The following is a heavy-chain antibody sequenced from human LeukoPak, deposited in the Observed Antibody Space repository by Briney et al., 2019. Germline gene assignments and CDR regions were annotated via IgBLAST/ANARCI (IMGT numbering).Heavy chain of an antibody. D-gene: IGHD2-2*02. V-gene: IGHV1-8*01. CDR3: TRDHTSYYTMDV. CDR2: MNPNSGRS. Sequence: ASVKVSCKASGYDFITFDINWVRQAPGQGLEWMGWMNPNSGRSGLAQKFQGTVTMTRDTSINTAYMEVRNLRFEDSAVYYCTRDHTSYYTMDVWGQWTAVTVSS. J-gene: IGHJ6*02. CDR1: GYDFITFD.